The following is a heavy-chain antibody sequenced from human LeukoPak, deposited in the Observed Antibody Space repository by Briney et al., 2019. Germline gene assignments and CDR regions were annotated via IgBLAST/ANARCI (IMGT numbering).Heavy chain of an antibody. CDR3: ARVSSYYDSSGYSLYYLDY. Sequence: SETLSLTCTVSGGSISSYYWSWIRQPPGKGLEWIGYIYYSGSTNYNPSLKSRVTISVDTSKNQFSLKLSSVTAADTAVYYCARVSSYYDSSGYSLYYLDYWGQGTLVTVSS. V-gene: IGHV4-59*01. CDR1: GGSISSYY. CDR2: IYYSGST. D-gene: IGHD3-22*01. J-gene: IGHJ4*02.